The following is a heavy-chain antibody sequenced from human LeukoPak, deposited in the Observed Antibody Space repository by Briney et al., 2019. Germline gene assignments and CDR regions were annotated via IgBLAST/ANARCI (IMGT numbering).Heavy chain of an antibody. V-gene: IGHV3-30*02. J-gene: IGHJ4*02. D-gene: IGHD2-2*01. CDR1: GLTFSSYG. CDR3: AKDLAQVVPAAEGPHY. Sequence: GGSLRLSCAASGLTFSSYGMHWVRQAPGKGLEWVAFIRYDGSNKYYADSVKGRFTISRDNSKNTLYLQMNSLRAEDTAVYYCAKDLAQVVPAAEGPHYWGQGALVTVSS. CDR2: IRYDGSNK.